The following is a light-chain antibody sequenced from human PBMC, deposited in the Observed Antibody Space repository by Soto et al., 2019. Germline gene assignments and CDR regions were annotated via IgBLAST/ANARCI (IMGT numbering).Light chain of an antibody. CDR3: RSYGARNPVV. Sequence: QSALTQPPSAPGYPGQSVTISCTGSSSDVGGYNYVTWYQQHPGKAPKLMIYEVSKRPSGVPDRLSGSKSGNTASLTVSGLQAEDEADYFCRSYGARNPVVFGGGTKLTVL. CDR1: SSDVGGYNY. J-gene: IGLJ2*01. V-gene: IGLV2-8*01. CDR2: EVS.